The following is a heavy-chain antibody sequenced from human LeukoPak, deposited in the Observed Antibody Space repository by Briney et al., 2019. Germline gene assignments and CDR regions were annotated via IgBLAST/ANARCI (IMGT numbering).Heavy chain of an antibody. D-gene: IGHD6-25*01. CDR1: GGSISSSRYY. V-gene: IGHV4-39*07. Sequence: PSETLSLTCTVSGGSISSSRYYWGWIRQPPGKGLEWIGSIYYSGSTYYNPSLKSRVTISVDTSKNQFSLKLSSVTAADTAVYYCARAGGVKTAALDLDYWGQGTLVTVSS. CDR3: ARAGGVKTAALDLDY. J-gene: IGHJ4*02. CDR2: IYYSGST.